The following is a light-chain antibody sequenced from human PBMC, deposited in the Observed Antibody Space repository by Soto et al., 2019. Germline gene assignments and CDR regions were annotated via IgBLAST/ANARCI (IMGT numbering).Light chain of an antibody. Sequence: DIVLTQSPATLSLSPGEIATLACGASQSVSSSSLAWYQQKTGLAPRLLIYDASSRTTGIPDRFSGGGAGTDFTLTISRLEPEDCAVYYCQQYGSSPYTFGQGTKLEIK. CDR1: QSVSSSS. CDR3: QQYGSSPYT. CDR2: DAS. J-gene: IGKJ2*01. V-gene: IGKV3D-20*01.